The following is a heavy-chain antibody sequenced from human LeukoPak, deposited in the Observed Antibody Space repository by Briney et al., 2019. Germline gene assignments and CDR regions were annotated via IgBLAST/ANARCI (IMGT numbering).Heavy chain of an antibody. V-gene: IGHV3-30-3*01. CDR1: GFTFSSYA. Sequence: GSLRLSCAASGFTFSSYAMHWVRQAPGKGLEWVAVISYDGSNKYYADSVKGRFTISRDNSKNTLYLQMNSLRAEDTAVYYCARDAALYSSSWNYYGMDVWGQGTTVTVSS. CDR2: ISYDGSNK. D-gene: IGHD6-13*01. J-gene: IGHJ6*02. CDR3: ARDAALYSSSWNYYGMDV.